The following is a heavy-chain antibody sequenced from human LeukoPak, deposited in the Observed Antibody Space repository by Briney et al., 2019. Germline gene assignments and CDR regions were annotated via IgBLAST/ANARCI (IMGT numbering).Heavy chain of an antibody. CDR1: GDSFSSYY. J-gene: IGHJ4*02. D-gene: IGHD2-15*01. CDR3: ARLGFCTGGRCLADF. V-gene: IGHV4-59*08. Sequence: TSETLSLTCTVSGDSFSSYYWTWIRQPPGKGLEWIGYIYYNGHTNYNPSLTSRATISVDTSKNQFSLKLNSVTAADTAVYYCARLGFCTGGRCLADFWGQGTLVTVSS. CDR2: IYYNGHT.